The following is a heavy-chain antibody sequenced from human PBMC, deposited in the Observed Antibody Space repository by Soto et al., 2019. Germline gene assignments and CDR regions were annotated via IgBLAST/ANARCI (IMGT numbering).Heavy chain of an antibody. CDR2: ISSSSSAI. D-gene: IGHD3-10*01. J-gene: IGHJ4*02. CDR3: ASLSSFRVDY. V-gene: IGHV3-48*01. CDR1: KFTFSSYS. Sequence: GGSLRLSCAASKFTFSSYSMNWVRQAPGKGLEWVSYISSSSSAIYNADSVKGRFTISRDNAKSSLYVQMNSLRAEDTAVYYCASLSSFRVDYWGQGTLVTVSS.